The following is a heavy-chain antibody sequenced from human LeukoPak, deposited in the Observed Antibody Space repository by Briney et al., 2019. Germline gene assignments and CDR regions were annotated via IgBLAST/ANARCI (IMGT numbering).Heavy chain of an antibody. CDR3: ARGPSITMVRGGQWYYYMDV. V-gene: IGHV1-46*01. CDR2: INPSGGST. Sequence: SVKVSCKASGYTFTNYYMHWVRQAPGQGLEWMGLINPSGGSTNYAQKFQGRVTMTRDTSTSTVYMELSSLRSEDTAVYYCARGPSITMVRGGQWYYYMDVWGKGTTVTISS. J-gene: IGHJ6*03. CDR1: GYTFTNYY. D-gene: IGHD3-10*01.